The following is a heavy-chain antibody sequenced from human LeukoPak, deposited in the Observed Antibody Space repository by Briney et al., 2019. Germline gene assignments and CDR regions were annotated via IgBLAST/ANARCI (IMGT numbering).Heavy chain of an antibody. D-gene: IGHD5-18*01. CDR1: GGSFSGYY. V-gene: IGHV4-34*01. J-gene: IGHJ4*02. Sequence: PETLSLTCAVYGGSFSGYYWSWIRQPPGKGLEWIGEINHSGSTNYNPSLKSRVTISVDTSKNQFSLKLSSVTAADTAVYYCAREGGYSYGDAPLHFDYWGQGTLVTVSS. CDR2: INHSGST. CDR3: AREGGYSYGDAPLHFDY.